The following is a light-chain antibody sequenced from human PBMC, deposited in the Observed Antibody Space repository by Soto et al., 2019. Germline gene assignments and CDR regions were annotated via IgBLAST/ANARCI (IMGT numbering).Light chain of an antibody. CDR3: QMYNNWVGT. J-gene: IGKJ4*01. Sequence: EIVMTQSPVILSVSPGERATLSCRANQSISSNLAWYQQKPGQAPRLLIYGAATRAIGIPARFSGSGSGTDFTLTINSLQSEDFAVYYCQMYNNWVGTFGGGTKVEIK. V-gene: IGKV3-15*01. CDR2: GAA. CDR1: QSISSN.